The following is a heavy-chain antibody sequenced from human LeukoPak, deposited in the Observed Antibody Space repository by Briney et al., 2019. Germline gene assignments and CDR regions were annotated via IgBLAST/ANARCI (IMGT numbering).Heavy chain of an antibody. D-gene: IGHD4-17*01. CDR1: GVSFSGYY. J-gene: IGHJ4*02. Sequence: PSETLSLTCAVYGVSFSGYYWSWLRQPPGKGLEWIGEINHSGSTNYNPSLKSRVTISVDTSKNQFSLKLSSVTAADTAVYYCARWGHYGPLGYWGQGTLVTVSS. CDR3: ARWGHYGPLGY. CDR2: INHSGST. V-gene: IGHV4-34*01.